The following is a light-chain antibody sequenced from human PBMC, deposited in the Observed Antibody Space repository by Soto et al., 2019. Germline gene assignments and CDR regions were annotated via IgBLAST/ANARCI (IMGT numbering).Light chain of an antibody. CDR2: AAS. CDR3: QQSYSTPWT. Sequence: DIELTQSPSFLSASVGDRVTITCRASQSISSYLNWYQQKPGKAPKLLIYAASSLPSGVPSRFSGSGSGTDFTLTISSLQPEDFATYYCQQSYSTPWTFGQGTKVDIK. CDR1: QSISSY. V-gene: IGKV1-39*01. J-gene: IGKJ1*01.